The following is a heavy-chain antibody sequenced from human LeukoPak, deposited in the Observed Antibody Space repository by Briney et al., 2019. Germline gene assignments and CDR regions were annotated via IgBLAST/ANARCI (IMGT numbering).Heavy chain of an antibody. Sequence: GGSLRLSCAASGIPFTTSDMHWVRQAPGKGLEWVSAIRGSGVTTYYADSVKGRFTISRDNSRTTLYLLMNSLRAEDTAVYYCAKDAAANVDYPYYFDYWGQGALVTVSS. J-gene: IGHJ4*02. D-gene: IGHD4-11*01. CDR2: IRGSGVTT. CDR1: GIPFTTSD. V-gene: IGHV3-23*01. CDR3: AKDAAANVDYPYYFDY.